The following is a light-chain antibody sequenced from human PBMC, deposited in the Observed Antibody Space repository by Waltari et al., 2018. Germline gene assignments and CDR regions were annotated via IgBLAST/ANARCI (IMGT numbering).Light chain of an antibody. CDR2: SNN. V-gene: IGLV1-44*01. Sequence: QSVLTQPPSASGTPGQRVTISCSGSSSNIGSNTVNWYQQLPGTAPKLLIYSNNQRPSGFPDRFSGSKSGTSASLAISGLQSEDEADYYCAAWDDSLVFGGGTKLTVL. CDR3: AAWDDSLV. J-gene: IGLJ2*01. CDR1: SSNIGSNT.